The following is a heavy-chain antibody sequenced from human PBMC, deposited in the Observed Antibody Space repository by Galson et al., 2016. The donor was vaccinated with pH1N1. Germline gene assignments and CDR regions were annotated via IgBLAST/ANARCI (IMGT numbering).Heavy chain of an antibody. Sequence: SLRLSCAASGFTFSSYEMNWIRQAPGKGLEWVSYISSNSSTIYYADSVKGRFTISRDNAKNSLYLQMNSLRAEDTALYYCAIDSYYYGMDVWARGQWSPSL. CDR2: ISSNSSTI. V-gene: IGHV3-48*03. D-gene: IGHD3-3*01. CDR1: GFTFSSYE. CDR3: AIDSYYYGMDV. J-gene: IGHJ6*02.